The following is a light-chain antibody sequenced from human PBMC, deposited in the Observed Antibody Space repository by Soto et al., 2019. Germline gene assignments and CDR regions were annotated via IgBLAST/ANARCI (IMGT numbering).Light chain of an antibody. J-gene: IGLJ2*01. CDR2: EVT. CDR3: SSYAGSNNLI. CDR1: SSDVGRYNY. Sequence: QSALTQPPSASGSPGQSVTISCTGTSSDVGRYNYVSWYQQHPGEAPKLMIYEVTKRPSGVPDRFSGSKSGDTASLTVSGVQAEDEADYYCSSYAGSNNLIFGGGTKVTVL. V-gene: IGLV2-8*01.